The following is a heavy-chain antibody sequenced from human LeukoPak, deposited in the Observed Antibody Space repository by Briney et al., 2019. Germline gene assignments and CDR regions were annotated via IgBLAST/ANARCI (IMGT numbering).Heavy chain of an antibody. CDR3: TRETAFDF. V-gene: IGHV3-48*04. Sequence: GGSLRLSCVGSGFIFNDYSMNWVRQAPGKGPEWASYISSRSSTIYYPDSVKGRFTISRDNAKNSLYLQMNSLRAEDSAVYYCTRETAFDFWGQGTVVTVSS. J-gene: IGHJ3*01. CDR1: GFIFNDYS. CDR2: ISSRSSTI.